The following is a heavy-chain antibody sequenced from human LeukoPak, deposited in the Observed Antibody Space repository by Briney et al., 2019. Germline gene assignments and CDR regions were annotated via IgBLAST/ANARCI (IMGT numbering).Heavy chain of an antibody. J-gene: IGHJ4*02. V-gene: IGHV5-51*01. Sequence: GESLKISCKGSGYSFTSYWIGWVRQMPGKGLEWMGIIYPGDSDTRYSPSFQGQVTTSADKSISTAYLQWSSPKASDTAMYYCARTLMVRGVTGSFDYWGQGTLVTVSS. CDR2: IYPGDSDT. CDR3: ARTLMVRGVTGSFDY. D-gene: IGHD3-10*01. CDR1: GYSFTSYW.